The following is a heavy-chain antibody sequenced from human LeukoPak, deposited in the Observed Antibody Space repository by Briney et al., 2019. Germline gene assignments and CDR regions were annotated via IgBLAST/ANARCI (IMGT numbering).Heavy chain of an antibody. CDR1: GYTFTVYY. Sequence: ASVKVSFKASGYTFTVYYMHWVRQAPGQGREWMGWINPNSGGTNYAQKFQGRVTMTRDTSISTAYMELSRLRSDDTAVYYCARGRWGLWFGELLQEWANDGVFDYWGQGTLVTVSS. J-gene: IGHJ4*02. D-gene: IGHD3-10*01. CDR3: ARGRWGLWFGELLQEWANDGVFDY. V-gene: IGHV1-2*02. CDR2: INPNSGGT.